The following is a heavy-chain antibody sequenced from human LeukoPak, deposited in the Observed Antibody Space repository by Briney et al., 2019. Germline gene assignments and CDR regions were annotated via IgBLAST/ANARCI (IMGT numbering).Heavy chain of an antibody. V-gene: IGHV4-61*02. CDR1: GASISSGSYY. CDR3: ARSYFGYSYGYLDY. Sequence: SETLSLTCTVAGASISSGSYYWSWIRQPAGKGLEWIGRTYTSGITNYNPSPKRRFTRSVATSQNQFSLKLSSLTAPATAAYYCARSYFGYSYGYLDYWGQGTLVTVSS. J-gene: IGHJ4*02. CDR2: TYTSGIT. D-gene: IGHD5-18*01.